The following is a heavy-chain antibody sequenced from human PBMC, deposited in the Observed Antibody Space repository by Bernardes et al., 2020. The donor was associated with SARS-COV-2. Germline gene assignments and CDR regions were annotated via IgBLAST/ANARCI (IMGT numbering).Heavy chain of an antibody. CDR2: IYPGDSDT. D-gene: IGHD3-16*01. Sequence: GEPLKISCEASEYGFSSYWIAWVRQTPGRGLEWLGMIYPGDSDTRYNPSFEGHVTISADTSVSTAYLELNSLQASDSGLYYCARRGPLESSGLMQDALEFWGQGTKVSVSS. V-gene: IGHV5-51*01. CDR1: EYGFSSYW. J-gene: IGHJ3*01. CDR3: ARRGPLESSGLMQDALEF.